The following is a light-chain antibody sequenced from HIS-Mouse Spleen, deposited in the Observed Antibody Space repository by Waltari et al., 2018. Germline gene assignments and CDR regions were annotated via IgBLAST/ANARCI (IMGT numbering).Light chain of an antibody. CDR3: SSYTSSSTWV. V-gene: IGLV2-14*01. CDR1: SSDVGGYNY. J-gene: IGLJ3*02. Sequence: QSALTQPASVSGSPGQSITISCTGPSSDVGGYNYVSCYQQHPGKAPKLMIYEVSNRPSGVSNRFSGSKSGNTASLTISGLQAEDEADYYCSSYTSSSTWVFGGGTKLTVL. CDR2: EVS.